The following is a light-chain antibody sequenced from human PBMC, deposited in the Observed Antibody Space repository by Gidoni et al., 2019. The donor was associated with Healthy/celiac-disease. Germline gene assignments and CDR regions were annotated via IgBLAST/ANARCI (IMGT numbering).Light chain of an antibody. V-gene: IGKV1-33*01. Sequence: DIQMTQSPSSLSASVGDRVTITCQASQDISNYLNLYQQKPGKAPKLLIYDASNLETGVPSRFSGSGSGTDFTFTISSLQPEDIATYYCQQYDNLPLTVGGGTKVEIK. CDR1: QDISNY. CDR3: QQYDNLPLT. J-gene: IGKJ4*01. CDR2: DAS.